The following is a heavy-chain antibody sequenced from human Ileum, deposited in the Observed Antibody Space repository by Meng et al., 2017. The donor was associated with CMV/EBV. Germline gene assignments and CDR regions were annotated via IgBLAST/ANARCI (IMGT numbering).Heavy chain of an antibody. J-gene: IGHJ5*02. Sequence: LQHWVPLLLKPPPTQPLSSPVAGASISGGYNYWLGSRHPPGKGLEWIGYIFCSGNTYYNPSLNNRVIISINTPRNQFSLKVDSVMASVTAADYCVRFRIASLGNLGDHWGHGTLVTVSS. CDR1: GASISGGYNY. D-gene: IGHD4-23*01. V-gene: IGHV4-30-4*08. CDR2: IFCSGNT. CDR3: VRFRIASLGNLGDH.